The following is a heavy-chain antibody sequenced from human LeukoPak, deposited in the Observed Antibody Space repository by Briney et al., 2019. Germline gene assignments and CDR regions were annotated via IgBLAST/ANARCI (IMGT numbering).Heavy chain of an antibody. V-gene: IGHV4-4*07. D-gene: IGHD3-22*01. J-gene: IGHJ3*02. Sequence: SETLSLTCTVSGGSISSYYWSWIRQPAGKGLEWIGRIYTSGSTNYNPSLKSRVTMSVDTSKNQFSLKLSSVTAADTAVYYCARAISYYDSSGYGGDAFDIWGQGTMVTVSS. CDR2: IYTSGST. CDR1: GGSISSYY. CDR3: ARAISYYDSSGYGGDAFDI.